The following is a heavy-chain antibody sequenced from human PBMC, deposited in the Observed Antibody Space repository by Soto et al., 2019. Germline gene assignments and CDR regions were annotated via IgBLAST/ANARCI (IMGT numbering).Heavy chain of an antibody. V-gene: IGHV3-30*18. Sequence: QVQLVESGGGVVQPGRSLRLSCTASGFTFRSYGMHWVRQAPGKGLEWVAVISYDGSNKYYADSVKGRFTISRDNSKNTLNLQMNSLRAEDTAVYYCAKSLNYPVHFDYWGQGTLVTVSS. J-gene: IGHJ4*02. CDR3: AKSLNYPVHFDY. CDR1: GFTFRSYG. CDR2: ISYDGSNK. D-gene: IGHD1-7*01.